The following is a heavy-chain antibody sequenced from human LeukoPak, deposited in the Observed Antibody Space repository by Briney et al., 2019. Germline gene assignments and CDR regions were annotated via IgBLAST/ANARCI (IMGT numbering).Heavy chain of an antibody. V-gene: IGHV3-23*01. CDR3: ARDSDSHLDY. J-gene: IGHJ4*02. D-gene: IGHD1-26*01. CDR2: ISGSGGNT. CDR1: GFTFSSYA. Sequence: GGSLRLSCAASGFTFSSYAMSWVRQAPGKGLEWVSVISGSGGNTYYADSVKGRFTISRDNSKNTLYLQMNSLRAEDTAVYYCARDSDSHLDYWGQGTLVTVSS.